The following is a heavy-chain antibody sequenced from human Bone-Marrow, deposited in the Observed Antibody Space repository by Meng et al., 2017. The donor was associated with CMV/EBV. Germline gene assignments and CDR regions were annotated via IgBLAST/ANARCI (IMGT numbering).Heavy chain of an antibody. Sequence: GESLKISCAASGFTFSSYSMNWVRQAPGKGLEWVSSISSSSSYIYYADSVEGRFTISRDNAKNSLYLQMNSLRAEDTAVYYCARDFGDSSGWTPPFSEPTYYGMDVWGQGTTVTVSS. CDR1: GFTFSSYS. J-gene: IGHJ6*02. CDR3: ARDFGDSSGWTPPFSEPTYYGMDV. D-gene: IGHD6-19*01. V-gene: IGHV3-21*01. CDR2: ISSSSSYI.